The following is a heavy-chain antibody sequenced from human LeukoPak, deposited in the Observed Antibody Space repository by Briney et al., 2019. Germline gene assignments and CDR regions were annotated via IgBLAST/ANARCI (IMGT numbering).Heavy chain of an antibody. CDR2: IIPIFGTA. CDR1: GGTFSSYA. J-gene: IGHJ4*02. CDR3: ARDRTELWFGELLVGGFFDY. D-gene: IGHD3-10*01. V-gene: IGHV1-69*06. Sequence: SVKVSCNASGGTFSSYAISWGRQAPGQGLEWMGGIIPIFGTANSAHKVQGRVTITADTSTSTAYMELSSLRSEDTAVYYGARDRTELWFGELLVGGFFDYWGQGPLVTVSS.